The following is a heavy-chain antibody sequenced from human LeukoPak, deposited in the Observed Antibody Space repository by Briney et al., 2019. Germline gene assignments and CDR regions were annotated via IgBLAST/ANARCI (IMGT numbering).Heavy chain of an antibody. J-gene: IGHJ4*02. CDR2: ILGTGGRT. V-gene: IGHV3-23*01. D-gene: IGHD3-10*01. CDR3: AKGLGTYYSGQPSDH. CDR1: GFTFDSFA. Sequence: PGGSLRLSCAASGFTFDSFAMSWVRHPPGKGLEWVSVILGTGGRTYYTDSAKGRFTISRDNSKNMLYLQMNGLRAEDTAVYYCAKGLGTYYSGQPSDHWGQGTLVTVSS.